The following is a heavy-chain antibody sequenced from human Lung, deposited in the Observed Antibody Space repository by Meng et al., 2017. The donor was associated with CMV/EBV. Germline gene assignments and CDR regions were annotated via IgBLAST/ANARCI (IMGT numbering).Heavy chain of an antibody. Sequence: SXXVSXKASGGTFSSYAISWVRQAPGQGLEWMGGIIPILGIANYAQKFQGRVTITADKSTSTAYMELSSLRSEDTAVYYCARGGTVVPAAKRGRGWFDPWXQGTLVTVSS. D-gene: IGHD2-2*01. V-gene: IGHV1-69*10. CDR3: ARGGTVVPAAKRGRGWFDP. J-gene: IGHJ5*02. CDR1: GGTFSSYA. CDR2: IIPILGIA.